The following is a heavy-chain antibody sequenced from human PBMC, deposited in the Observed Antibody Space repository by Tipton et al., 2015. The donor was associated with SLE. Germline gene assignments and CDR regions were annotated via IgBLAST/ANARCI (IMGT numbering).Heavy chain of an antibody. CDR1: GASITSSDW. CDR2: IHHRGST. J-gene: IGHJ4*02. D-gene: IGHD7-27*01. Sequence: TLSLTCAVSGASITSSDWWSWVRQPPGKGLEYIGEIHHRGSTNYKSSPRGRVTISVDTSKNQFSLKMSSVTAADTAVYYCARDTLGGLDYWGQGTLVTVSS. V-gene: IGHV4-4*02. CDR3: ARDTLGGLDY.